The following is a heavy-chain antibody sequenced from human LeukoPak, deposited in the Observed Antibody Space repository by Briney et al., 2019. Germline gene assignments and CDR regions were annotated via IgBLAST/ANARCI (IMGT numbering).Heavy chain of an antibody. Sequence: GASVKVYCKASGYTFTGYYIHCVRQAPGQGLDWMGRINPNNGGTNYAQKFQGRVTMTRDMSMSTAYMELSRLRSDGTAVYYCAGEDNSSGYRPFDIWGQGTMVTVPS. CDR3: AGEDNSSGYRPFDI. CDR1: GYTFTGYY. V-gene: IGHV1-2*06. J-gene: IGHJ3*02. D-gene: IGHD3-22*01. CDR2: INPNNGGT.